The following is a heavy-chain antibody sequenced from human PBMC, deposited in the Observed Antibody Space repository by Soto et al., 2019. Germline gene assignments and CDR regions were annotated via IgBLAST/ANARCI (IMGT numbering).Heavy chain of an antibody. D-gene: IGHD6-13*01. CDR1: VGSISSYY. CDR2: IYYSGST. CDR3: ARSSSWTYYFDY. V-gene: IGHV4-59*01. Sequence: QVQLQESGPGLVKPSETLSLTCTVSVGSISSYYWSWIRQPPGKGLEWIGYIYYSGSTNYNPSLKSRVTISVDTYKNQFSLKLSSVTAADTAVYYCARSSSWTYYFDYWGQGTLVTVSS. J-gene: IGHJ4*02.